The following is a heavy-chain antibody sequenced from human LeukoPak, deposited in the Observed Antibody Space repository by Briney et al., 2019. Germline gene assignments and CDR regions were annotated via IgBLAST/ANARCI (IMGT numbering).Heavy chain of an antibody. D-gene: IGHD3-9*01. CDR1: GFTFSDYY. J-gene: IGHJ4*02. CDR2: ISSSGSTI. Sequence: PGGSLRLSCAASGFTFSDYYMSWIRQAPGKGLEWVSYISSSGSTIYYADSVKGRFTISRDNAKNSLYLQMSSLRAEDTAVYYCARDRTRYLRYGYLDYWSQGTLVTVSS. CDR3: ARDRTRYLRYGYLDY. V-gene: IGHV3-11*04.